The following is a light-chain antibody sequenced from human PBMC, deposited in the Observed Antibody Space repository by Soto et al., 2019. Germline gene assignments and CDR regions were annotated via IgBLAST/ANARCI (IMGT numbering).Light chain of an antibody. CDR3: QQSSSTPWT. V-gene: IGKV1-39*01. CDR2: AAS. J-gene: IGKJ1*01. CDR1: QSISNY. Sequence: DIQMTQSPSSLSASVGDRVTITCRASQSISNYLNWYQQKPGKAPELLIYAASSLQSGVPSRFSGSGSWTDFTLTISSLQPEDFATYYCQQSSSTPWTFGQGTKVDVK.